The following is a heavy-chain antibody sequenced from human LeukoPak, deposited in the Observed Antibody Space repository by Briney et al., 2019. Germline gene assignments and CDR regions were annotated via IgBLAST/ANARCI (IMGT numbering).Heavy chain of an antibody. V-gene: IGHV3-7*05. CDR3: ASIAALQSHGMDV. Sequence: GGSVRLSCAASGFTFSSYWLSWVRQAPGEGLEGVANINQEGGEKYYVDSMKGRFTISRDNSKNTLYLQMTSLRAEDTAVYYCASIAALQSHGMDVWGQGTTVTVSS. J-gene: IGHJ6*02. CDR1: GFTFSSYW. D-gene: IGHD6-13*01. CDR2: INQEGGEK.